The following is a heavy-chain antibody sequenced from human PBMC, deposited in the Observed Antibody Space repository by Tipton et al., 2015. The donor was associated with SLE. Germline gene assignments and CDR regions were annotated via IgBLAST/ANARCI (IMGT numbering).Heavy chain of an antibody. V-gene: IGHV3-23*01. CDR1: GFTFSSYA. Sequence: SLRLSCAASGFTFSSYAMSWVRQAPGKGLEWVSAISGSGGSTFYADSVKGRLTISRDNSKNTLYLQMNTLRAEDTAVYYCAKDAGYSSSWFLGFDYWGQGTLVTVSS. CDR3: AKDAGYSSSWFLGFDY. CDR2: ISGSGGST. D-gene: IGHD6-13*01. J-gene: IGHJ4*02.